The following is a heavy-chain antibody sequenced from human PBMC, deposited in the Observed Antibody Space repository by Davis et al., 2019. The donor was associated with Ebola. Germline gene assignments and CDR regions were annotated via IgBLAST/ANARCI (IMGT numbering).Heavy chain of an antibody. Sequence: ASVKVSCKASGYTFTSYGISWVRQAPGQGLEWMGWISAYNGNTNYAQKFQGRVTMTRDTSTSTVYMELSSLRSEDTAVYYCARGFALWFRNDYWGQGTLVTVSS. CDR3: ARGFALWFRNDY. CDR1: GYTFTSYG. CDR2: ISAYNGNT. D-gene: IGHD3-10*01. V-gene: IGHV1-18*01. J-gene: IGHJ4*02.